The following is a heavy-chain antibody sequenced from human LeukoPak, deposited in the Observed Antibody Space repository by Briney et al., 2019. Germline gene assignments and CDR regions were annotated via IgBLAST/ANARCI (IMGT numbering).Heavy chain of an antibody. J-gene: IGHJ4*02. D-gene: IGHD1-14*01. CDR1: GYTFTSYY. Sequence: ASVKVSCKASGYTFTSYYMHWLRQAPRQGLEWMGIINPSGGSTSYAQKFQGRVTMTRDTSTSTVYMELSSLRSEDTAVYYCAMGTREGYGGSPSPFDYWGRRTLVTVSS. V-gene: IGHV1-46*01. CDR3: AMGTREGYGGSPSPFDY. CDR2: INPSGGST.